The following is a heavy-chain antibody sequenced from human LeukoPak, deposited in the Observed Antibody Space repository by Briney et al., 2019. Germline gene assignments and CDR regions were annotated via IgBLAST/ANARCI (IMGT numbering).Heavy chain of an antibody. CDR2: INPNSGGT. D-gene: IGHD4-17*01. V-gene: IGHV1-2*02. Sequence: ASVKVSCKASGYTFTGYYMHWLRQAPGQGLEWMGWINPNSGGTNYAQKFQGRVTITRDTSISTAYMELSRLRSDDTAVYYCARSSGDYDFAFDIWGQGTMVTVSS. CDR3: ARSSGDYDFAFDI. CDR1: GYTFTGYY. J-gene: IGHJ3*02.